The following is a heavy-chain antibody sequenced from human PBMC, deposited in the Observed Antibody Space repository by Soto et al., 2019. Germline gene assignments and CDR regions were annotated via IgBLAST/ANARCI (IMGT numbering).Heavy chain of an antibody. D-gene: IGHD2-2*01. CDR2: IIPIFGTA. J-gene: IGHJ5*02. V-gene: IGHV1-69*01. CDR1: GGTFSSYA. CDR3: VRGVVVVPAAVSYWFDP. Sequence: QVQLVQSGAEVKKPGSSVKVSCKASGGTFSSYAISWVRQAPGQGLEWMGGIIPIFGTANYAQKFQGRVTITADESTSTAYMELSSLRSEDTAVYYCVRGVVVVPAAVSYWFDPWGQGTLVTVSS.